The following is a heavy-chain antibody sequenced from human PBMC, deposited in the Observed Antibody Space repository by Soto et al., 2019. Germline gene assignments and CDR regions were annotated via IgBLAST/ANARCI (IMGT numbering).Heavy chain of an antibody. V-gene: IGHV3-15*01. J-gene: IGHJ6*03. CDR3: TTSVGYCSSTSCYPAYYYYYYMDV. D-gene: IGHD2-2*01. CDR1: GFTFSNAW. CDR2: IKSKTDGGTT. Sequence: EVQLVESGGGLVKPGGSLRLSCAASGFTFSNAWMSWVRQAPGKGLEWVGRIKSKTDGGTTDYAAPVKGRFTISRDDSKNTLYLQMNSLKNEDTAVYYCTTSVGYCSSTSCYPAYYYYYYMDVWGKGTTVTVSS.